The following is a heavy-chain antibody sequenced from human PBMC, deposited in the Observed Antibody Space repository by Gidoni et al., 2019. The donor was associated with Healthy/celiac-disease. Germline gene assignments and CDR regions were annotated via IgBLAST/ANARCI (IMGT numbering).Heavy chain of an antibody. CDR2: IRRGAYGGTT. CDR3: TRVVPYCSSTSCSPGYFDY. Sequence: EVRLVGSGGGLVQPGRSLSLSCTASGFTFGDYAMSRVRQAPVKGLEWVGVIRRGAYGGTTEYAAAVKGRFTISRDDSKRIAYLQMNSLKTEDTAVYYCTRVVPYCSSTSCSPGYFDYWGQGTLVTVSS. CDR1: GFTFGDYA. V-gene: IGHV3-49*04. J-gene: IGHJ4*02. D-gene: IGHD2-2*01.